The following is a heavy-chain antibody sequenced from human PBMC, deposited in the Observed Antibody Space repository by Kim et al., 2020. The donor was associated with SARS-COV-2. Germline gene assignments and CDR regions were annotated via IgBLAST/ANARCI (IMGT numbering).Heavy chain of an antibody. Sequence: GGSLRLSCAASGFTFSSYGMHWVRQAPGKGLEWVAVIWYDGSNKYYADSVKGRFTISRDNSKNTLYLQMNSLRTEDTAVHYCAKDFPFSEDSSAYVGYWGQGTLVTVSS. CDR2: IWYDGSNK. CDR3: AKDFPFSEDSSAYVGY. D-gene: IGHD3-22*01. V-gene: IGHV3-33*06. J-gene: IGHJ4*02. CDR1: GFTFSSYG.